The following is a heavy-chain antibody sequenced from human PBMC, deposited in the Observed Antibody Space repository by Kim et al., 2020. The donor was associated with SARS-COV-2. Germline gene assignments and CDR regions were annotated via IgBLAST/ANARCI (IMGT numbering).Heavy chain of an antibody. CDR2: ILYSGTT. D-gene: IGHD2-21*02. V-gene: IGHV4-39*01. Sequence: SETLSLTCIVSGGSISRSGFYWAWIRQPPGRGLEWIGSILYSGTTFYNPSLKSRVTISVDTSKNQFSLKLSSVTAADTAVYYCARRVVTATLDIWGRGT. J-gene: IGHJ3*02. CDR3: ARRVVTATLDI. CDR1: GGSISRSGFY.